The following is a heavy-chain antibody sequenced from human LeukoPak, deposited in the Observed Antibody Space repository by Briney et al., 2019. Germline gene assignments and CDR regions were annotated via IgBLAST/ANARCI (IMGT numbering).Heavy chain of an antibody. Sequence: ASVKVSCKASGYTFTSYGISWVRQAPGQGLEWMGWINPNSGGTNYAQKFQGRVTMTRDTSISTAYMELSRLRSDDTAVYYCARAHPGATFDYWGQGTLVTVSS. CDR1: GYTFTSYG. D-gene: IGHD1-26*01. V-gene: IGHV1-2*02. J-gene: IGHJ4*02. CDR2: INPNSGGT. CDR3: ARAHPGATFDY.